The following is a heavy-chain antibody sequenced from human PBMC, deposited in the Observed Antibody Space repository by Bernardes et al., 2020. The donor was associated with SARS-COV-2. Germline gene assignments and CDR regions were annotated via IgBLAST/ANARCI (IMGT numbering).Heavy chain of an antibody. CDR1: GDSTSRMGYY. CDR2: IYYSGDN. J-gene: IGHJ4*02. V-gene: IGHV4-31*03. D-gene: IGHD1-1*01. Sequence: SETLSLTCSVSGDSTSRMGYYWSWLRQQPGKGLEWIGYIYYSGDNYYAPSLKSRVTMSVDTAENQFSLKLISVTAADTAGYYCAGMGTSRELDYWGQGALVTVSS. CDR3: AGMGTSRELDY.